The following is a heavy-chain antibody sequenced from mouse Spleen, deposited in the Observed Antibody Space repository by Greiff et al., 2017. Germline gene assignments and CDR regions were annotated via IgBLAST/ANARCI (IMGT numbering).Heavy chain of an antibody. V-gene: IGHV1-50*01. Sequence: QVQLQQPGAELVKPGASVKLSCKASGYTFTSYWMQWVKQRPGQGLEWIGEIDPSDSYTNYNQKFKGKATLTVDTSSSTAYMQLSSLTSEDSAVYYCARGNPLFDYWGQGTTLTVSS. CDR3: ARGNPLFDY. J-gene: IGHJ2*01. CDR1: GYTFTSYW. D-gene: IGHD2-1*01. CDR2: IDPSDSYT.